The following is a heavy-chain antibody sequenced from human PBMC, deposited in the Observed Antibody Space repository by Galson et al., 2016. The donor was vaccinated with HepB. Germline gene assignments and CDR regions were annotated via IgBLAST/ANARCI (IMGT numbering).Heavy chain of an antibody. CDR3: ARSTSLERYLGSAVGGNFNWFDP. CDR1: GGSFNNYA. J-gene: IGHJ5*02. V-gene: IGHV1-69*10. Sequence: SVKVSCKASGGSFNNYAIIWVRQAPGQGLDWMGGIIPIFGITNYAQKFPGRVALTTDKSTSTVYMELSSLSSEDTAVYYCARSTSLERYLGSAVGGNFNWFDPWGQGTLVTVSS. CDR2: IIPIFGIT. D-gene: IGHD3-9*01.